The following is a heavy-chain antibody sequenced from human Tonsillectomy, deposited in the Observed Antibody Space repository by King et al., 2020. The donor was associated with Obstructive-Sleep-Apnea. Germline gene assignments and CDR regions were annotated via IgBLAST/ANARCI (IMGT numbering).Heavy chain of an antibody. D-gene: IGHD3-3*01. V-gene: IGHV3-23*04. CDR2: ISGSGGST. Sequence: VQLVESGGGLVQPGGSLRLSCAASGFTFSSYAMSWVRQAPGKGLEWVSAISGSGGSTYYADSVKGRFIISRDNSKNTLYLQMNSLRAEDTAVYYCAKDRHYDFWSGPQLRYWGQGTLVTVSS. J-gene: IGHJ4*02. CDR3: AKDRHYDFWSGPQLRY. CDR1: GFTFSSYA.